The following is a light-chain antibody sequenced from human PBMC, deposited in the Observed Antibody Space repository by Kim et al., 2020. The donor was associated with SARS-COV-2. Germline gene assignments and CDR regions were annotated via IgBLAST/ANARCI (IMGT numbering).Light chain of an antibody. J-gene: IGLJ2*01. CDR1: NIGSKN. CDR2: YDS. Sequence: SYELTQPPSVSVAPGKTARITCGGNNIGSKNVHWYQQKPGQAPVLVIYYDSDRPSGIPERFSGSNSGNTATLTISRVEAGDEADYYCHVWDSSSDVVFGGGTQLTVL. CDR3: HVWDSSSDVV. V-gene: IGLV3-21*04.